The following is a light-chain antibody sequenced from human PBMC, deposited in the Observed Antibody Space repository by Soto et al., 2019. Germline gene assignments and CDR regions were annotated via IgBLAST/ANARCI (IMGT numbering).Light chain of an antibody. CDR3: QVWDSSSDHDV. V-gene: IGLV3-21*04. J-gene: IGLJ1*01. Sequence: SYELTQPPSVSVAPGKTARITCGGSNIGSKSVHGYQQKPGQAPVLVIYYDTDRPSGIPERFSGSNSGNTATLTISSVEAGDEADYYCQVWDSSSDHDVFGTGTKVTVL. CDR2: YDT. CDR1: NIGSKS.